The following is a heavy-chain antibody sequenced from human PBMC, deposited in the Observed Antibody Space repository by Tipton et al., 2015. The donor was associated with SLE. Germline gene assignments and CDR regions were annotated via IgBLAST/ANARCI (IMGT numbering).Heavy chain of an antibody. J-gene: IGHJ4*02. D-gene: IGHD1-1*01. Sequence: LRLSCAVYGGSFSSYYWSWIRQPPGKGLQWIGYIYYSGSTNYNPSLKSQVTISVDTSKKQFSLKLSSVTAADTAVYYCARDRTGGAGFDYWGQGTLVTVSS. CDR2: IYYSGST. V-gene: IGHV4-59*01. CDR1: GGSFSSYY. CDR3: ARDRTGGAGFDY.